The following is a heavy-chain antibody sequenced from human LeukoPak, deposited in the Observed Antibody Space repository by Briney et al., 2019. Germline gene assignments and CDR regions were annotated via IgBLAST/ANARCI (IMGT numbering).Heavy chain of an antibody. CDR1: GFTFDDYA. CDR3: ARGGISSSGRGAYYFDY. V-gene: IGHV3-9*01. J-gene: IGHJ4*02. Sequence: GRSLRLSCAASGFTFDDYAMHWVRQAPGKGLEWVSGISWNSGSIGYADSVKGRFTISRDNAKNSLYLQMNSLSAEDTALYYCARGGISSSGRGAYYFDYWGQGTLVTVSS. D-gene: IGHD6-19*01. CDR2: ISWNSGSI.